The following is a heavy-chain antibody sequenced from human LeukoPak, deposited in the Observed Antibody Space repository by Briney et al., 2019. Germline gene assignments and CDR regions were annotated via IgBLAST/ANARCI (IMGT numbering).Heavy chain of an antibody. Sequence: SETLSLTCTVSGGSISSSTYYWDWIRQPPGKGLEWIGNFYDSGNTYYSPSLKSRVTISVDTSKNQFSLKLSSVTAADTAVYYCARHSKSWLQSHFDFWGQGTLVTVSS. CDR1: GGSISSSTYY. CDR3: ARHSKSWLQSHFDF. D-gene: IGHD5-24*01. CDR2: FYDSGNT. J-gene: IGHJ4*02. V-gene: IGHV4-39*01.